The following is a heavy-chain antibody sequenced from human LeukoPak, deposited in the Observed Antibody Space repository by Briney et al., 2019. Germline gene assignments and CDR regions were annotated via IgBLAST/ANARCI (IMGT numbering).Heavy chain of an antibody. Sequence: GGSLRLSCAASGFTFSSYWMSWVRQAPGKGLEWVANIKQDGSEKYYVDSVKGRFTISRDNAKNSLYLQMNSLRVEDTAVYYCVREGYQLAVFDYWGQGTLVTVSS. CDR1: GFTFSSYW. J-gene: IGHJ4*02. CDR2: IKQDGSEK. V-gene: IGHV3-7*01. CDR3: VREGYQLAVFDY. D-gene: IGHD2-2*01.